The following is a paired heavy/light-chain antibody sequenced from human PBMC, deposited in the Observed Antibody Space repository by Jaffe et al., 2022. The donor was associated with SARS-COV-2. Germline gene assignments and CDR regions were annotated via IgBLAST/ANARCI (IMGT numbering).Light chain of an antibody. V-gene: IGLV2-23*02. CDR1: GSDVGSFHL. CDR2: EVS. CDR3: GAYAGSSTLV. J-gene: IGLJ2*01. Sequence: QSALTQPASVSGSPGQSITISCTGAGSDVGSFHLVSWYQQHPGKAPKLLIYEVSKRPSGVSDRFSGSKSGNTASLTISGLQPEDEADYYCGAYAGSSTLVFGGGTKVAVL.
Heavy chain of an antibody. D-gene: IGHD3-10*01. CDR2: IYWDDDK. CDR1: GFSLSTSGVG. CDR3: AHWTLMAIHH. Sequence: QISLKESGPTLVKPTQTLTLTCTFSGFSLSTSGVGVGWIRQPPGKALEWLALIYWDDDKRYSPSLKSRLTITKDTSKNQVVLTLTNMDPVDTATYYCAHWTLMAIHHWGQGTLVTVSS. J-gene: IGHJ5*02. V-gene: IGHV2-5*02.